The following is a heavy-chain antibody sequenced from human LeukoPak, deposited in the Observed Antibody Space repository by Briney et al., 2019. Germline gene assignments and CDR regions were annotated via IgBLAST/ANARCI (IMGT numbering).Heavy chain of an antibody. CDR3: AKGGVVPAGEYYYGMDV. CDR1: GLTFSNNA. Sequence: PGGSLRLSCADSGLTFSNNAMSWVRQALGKGLEWVSSISGSGDSTYYAESVKGRFTISSDNSKNTLYLQMNSLRAEDTAVYYCAKGGVVPAGEYYYGMDVWGQGTTVTVSS. V-gene: IGHV3-23*01. CDR2: ISGSGDST. D-gene: IGHD2-2*01. J-gene: IGHJ6*02.